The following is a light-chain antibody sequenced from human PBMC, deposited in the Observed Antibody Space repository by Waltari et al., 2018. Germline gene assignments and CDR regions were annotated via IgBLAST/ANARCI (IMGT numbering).Light chain of an antibody. CDR3: QHYESLPVT. J-gene: IGKJ1*01. CDR2: HAS. V-gene: IGKV3-20*01. Sequence: DIVLTQSPGTLSLSPGERATLSCRASQSISKYLAWYQQKPGQAPRLLIYHASSRAAGIPDRFSGSGSGTDFSLTISRLEPEDFAGYYCQHYESLPVTFGQGTKVEIK. CDR1: QSISKY.